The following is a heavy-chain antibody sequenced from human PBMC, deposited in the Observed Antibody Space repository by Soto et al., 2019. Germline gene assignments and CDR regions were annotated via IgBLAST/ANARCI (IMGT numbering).Heavy chain of an antibody. D-gene: IGHD1-26*01. CDR3: ARQAGIYVGPTGAVDN. J-gene: IGHJ4*02. V-gene: IGHV4-39*01. Sequence: PSETLSLTCTVSGGSISSSSYYWGWIRPPPGKGLEWFGSIFYSGSTYHNPSLRSRVTISVDTSKNQFSLRLSSVTAADTAVYYCARQAGIYVGPTGAVDNWGQGTLVTVSS. CDR2: IFYSGST. CDR1: GGSISSSSYY.